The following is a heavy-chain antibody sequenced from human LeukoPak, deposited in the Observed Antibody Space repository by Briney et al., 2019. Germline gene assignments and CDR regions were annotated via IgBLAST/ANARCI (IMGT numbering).Heavy chain of an antibody. CDR3: ARDRKGTRATAFDY. Sequence: SETLSLTCAVYGGSFSGYYWSRIRQPPGKGLEWIGYIYYSGSTNYNPSLKSRVTISVDTSKNQFSLKLSSVTAADTAVYYCARDRKGTRATAFDYWGQGTLVTVSS. CDR1: GGSFSGYY. V-gene: IGHV4-59*01. D-gene: IGHD2-15*01. CDR2: IYYSGST. J-gene: IGHJ4*02.